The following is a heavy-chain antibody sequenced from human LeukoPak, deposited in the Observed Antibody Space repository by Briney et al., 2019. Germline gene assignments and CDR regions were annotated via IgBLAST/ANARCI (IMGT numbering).Heavy chain of an antibody. D-gene: IGHD3-9*01. Sequence: GGSLRLSCAASGFTFSSYAMHWVRQAPGKGLEWVAVISYDGSNKYYADSVKGRFTISRDNSKNTLYLQMNSLRAEDTAVYYCARGPDILTGYQYYYYGMDVWGQGTTVTVSS. J-gene: IGHJ6*02. V-gene: IGHV3-30-3*01. CDR1: GFTFSSYA. CDR2: ISYDGSNK. CDR3: ARGPDILTGYQYYYYGMDV.